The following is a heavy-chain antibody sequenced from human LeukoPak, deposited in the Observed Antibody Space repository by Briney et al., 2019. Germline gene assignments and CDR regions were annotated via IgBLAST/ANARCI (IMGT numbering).Heavy chain of an antibody. Sequence: GGSLRLSCAASGFIFSQYSMNWVRQAPGKGLEWVSHIRSSSETFYADSVKGRFTISRDNARNSLYLQMNNLRGEDTAIYYCARNAGNSGYGCDLWGQGTLVTVSS. CDR3: ARNAGNSGYGCDL. D-gene: IGHD5-12*01. CDR2: IRSSSET. CDR1: GFIFSQYS. V-gene: IGHV3-48*01. J-gene: IGHJ5*02.